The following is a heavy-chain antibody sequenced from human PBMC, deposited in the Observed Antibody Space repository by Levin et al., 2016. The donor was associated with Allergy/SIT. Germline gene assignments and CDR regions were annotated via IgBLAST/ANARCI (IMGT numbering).Heavy chain of an antibody. Sequence: RQAPGKGLEWIGEINHSGSTNYNPSLKSRVTISVDTSKNQFSLKLSSVTAADTAVYYCARVAWWGWQQNWFDPWGQGTLVTVSS. V-gene: IGHV4-34*01. D-gene: IGHD2-8*02. CDR2: INHSGST. CDR3: ARVAWWGWQQNWFDP. J-gene: IGHJ5*02.